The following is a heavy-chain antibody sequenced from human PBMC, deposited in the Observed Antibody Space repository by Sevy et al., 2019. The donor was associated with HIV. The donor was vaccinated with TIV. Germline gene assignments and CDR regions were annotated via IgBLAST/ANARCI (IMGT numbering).Heavy chain of an antibody. Sequence: GGSLRLSCAASGFTFSSYAMHWVRQTPGKGLEWVAVISYDGSNKYYADSVKGRFTISRDNSKNTLYLQMNSLRAEDTAVYYCAREDFDYWGQGTLVTVSS. CDR1: GFTFSSYA. CDR3: AREDFDY. V-gene: IGHV3-30-3*01. J-gene: IGHJ4*02. CDR2: ISYDGSNK.